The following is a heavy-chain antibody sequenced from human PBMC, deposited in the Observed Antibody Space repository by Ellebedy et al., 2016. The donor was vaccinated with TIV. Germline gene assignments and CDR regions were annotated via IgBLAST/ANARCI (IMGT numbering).Heavy chain of an antibody. J-gene: IGHJ4*02. V-gene: IGHV1-8*03. Sequence: ASVKVSCKASGYTFTSYGISWVRQAPGQGLEWMGWMNPNSGNTGYAQKFQGRVTITRNTSISTAYMELSSLRSEDTAVYYCARDGVRLDGYNYGGLDYWGQGTLVTVSS. CDR3: ARDGVRLDGYNYGGLDY. CDR2: MNPNSGNT. D-gene: IGHD5-24*01. CDR1: GYTFTSYG.